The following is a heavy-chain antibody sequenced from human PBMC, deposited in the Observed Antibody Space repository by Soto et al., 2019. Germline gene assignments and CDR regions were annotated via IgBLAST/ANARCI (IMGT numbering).Heavy chain of an antibody. V-gene: IGHV1-46*01. CDR2: INPSGGST. CDR1: GYTFTSYY. Sequence: QVQLVQSGAEVKKPGASVKVSCKASGYTFTSYYMHWVRQAPGQGLEWMGIINPSGGSTSYAQKFEGRVTMTGDTSTSTVYMERSSLRSEARAVYSCARARPYNWFAPWGQGTLVTVSS. J-gene: IGHJ5*02. CDR3: ARARPYNWFAP.